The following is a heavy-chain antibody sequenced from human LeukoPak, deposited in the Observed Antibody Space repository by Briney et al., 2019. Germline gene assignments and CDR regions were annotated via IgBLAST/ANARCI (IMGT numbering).Heavy chain of an antibody. CDR3: AKDIGAEPEDWFDS. V-gene: IGHV3-23*01. Sequence: GGSLRLSCTASGFRFSGYAMTWVRQAPGKGLEWVSGITGSGNNTYYADSVKSRFTISRDNSKNTLYLQMNSLRAEDTAEYYCAKDIGAEPEDWFDSWGQGTLVTVSS. CDR1: GFRFSGYA. CDR2: ITGSGNNT. D-gene: IGHD5-12*01. J-gene: IGHJ5*01.